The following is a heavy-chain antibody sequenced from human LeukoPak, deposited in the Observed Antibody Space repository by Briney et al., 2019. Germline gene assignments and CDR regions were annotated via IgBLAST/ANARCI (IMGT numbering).Heavy chain of an antibody. CDR3: ARDLPVAAADF. D-gene: IGHD6-13*01. CDR2: FSVRYNVI. CDR1: GFSLTNFD. V-gene: IGHV3-48*01. Sequence: GGSLRLSCAASGFSLTNFDMNRIRQAPGKGLEWVSFFSVRYNVIYYADSVKGRFTVSRDEAKNSLYLQMNSLRAEDTGLYYCARDLPVAAADFWGQGTLVTVSS. J-gene: IGHJ4*02.